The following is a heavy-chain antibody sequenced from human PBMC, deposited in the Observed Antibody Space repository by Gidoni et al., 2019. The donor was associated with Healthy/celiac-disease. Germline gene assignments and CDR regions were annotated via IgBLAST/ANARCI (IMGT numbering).Heavy chain of an antibody. CDR2: IDWDDDQ. CDR1: GFSLSTSGMC. V-gene: IGHV2-70*15. D-gene: IGHD6-13*01. Sequence: QVTLRESGPALVKPTQPLTLTCTFSGFSLSTSGMCVSWIRQPPRKALEWLARIDWDDDQYYSTSLKTRLTISKDTSKSQVVLTMTNMDPVDTATYYCARNRIAAAGYFDYWGQGTLVTVSS. J-gene: IGHJ4*02. CDR3: ARNRIAAAGYFDY.